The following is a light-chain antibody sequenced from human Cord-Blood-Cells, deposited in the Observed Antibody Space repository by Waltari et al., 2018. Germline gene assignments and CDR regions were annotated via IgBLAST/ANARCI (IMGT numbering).Light chain of an antibody. Sequence: SYELTQPSSVSVSPGQTARTTCPGDVLAKKYARWFQQKPGQAPVLVIYKDSERPSGIPERFSGSSSGTTVTLTISGAQVEDEADYYCYSAADNNGVFGGGTKLTVL. CDR3: YSAADNNGV. CDR2: KDS. V-gene: IGLV3-27*01. J-gene: IGLJ3*02. CDR1: VLAKKY.